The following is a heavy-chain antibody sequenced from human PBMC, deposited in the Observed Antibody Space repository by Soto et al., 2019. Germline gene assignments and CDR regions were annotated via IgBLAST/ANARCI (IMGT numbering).Heavy chain of an antibody. J-gene: IGHJ4*02. D-gene: IGHD3-16*01. Sequence: GGSLRLSCAASGFTFSSYAMHWVRQAPGKGLEWVAVISYDGSNKYYADSVKGRFTISRDNSKNTLYLQMNSLRAEDTAVYYCARDLYDYVWGTHYYWGQGTLVTVSS. CDR3: ARDLYDYVWGTHYY. CDR2: ISYDGSNK. CDR1: GFTFSSYA. V-gene: IGHV3-30-3*01.